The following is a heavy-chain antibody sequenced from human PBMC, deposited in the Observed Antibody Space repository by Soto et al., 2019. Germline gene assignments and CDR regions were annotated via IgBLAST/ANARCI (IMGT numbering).Heavy chain of an antibody. V-gene: IGHV4-31*03. CDR3: ASRTGYSSSWYDLYYYYYGMDV. D-gene: IGHD6-13*01. Sequence: QVQLQESGPGLVKPSQTLSLTCTVSGGSISSGGYYWSWIRQHPGKGLEWIGYIHYSGSTYYNPSLKSRVTISVDTSNNQFSLKLSSVTAADTAVYYCASRTGYSSSWYDLYYYYYGMDVWGQGTTVTVSS. CDR1: GGSISSGGYY. J-gene: IGHJ6*02. CDR2: IHYSGST.